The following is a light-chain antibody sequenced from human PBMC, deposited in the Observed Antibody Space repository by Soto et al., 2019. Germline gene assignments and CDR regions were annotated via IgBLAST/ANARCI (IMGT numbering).Light chain of an antibody. J-gene: IGLJ2*01. CDR1: GSDVGGYNY. CDR3: SSYTRSSTPV. Sequence: QSVLTQPASVSGSPGQSITISCTGTGSDVGGYNYVSWFQHHPGKAPKLMIYDVSNRPSGVSYRFSGSKSGNTASLTISGLQAEDEADYYCSSYTRSSTPVCGGGTKLTVL. CDR2: DVS. V-gene: IGLV2-14*03.